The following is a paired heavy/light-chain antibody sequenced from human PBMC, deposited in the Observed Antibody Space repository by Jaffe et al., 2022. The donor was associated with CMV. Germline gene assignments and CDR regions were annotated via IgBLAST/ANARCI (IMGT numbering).Heavy chain of an antibody. J-gene: IGHJ6*02. CDR1: GYTFTSYD. D-gene: IGHD3-10*01. CDR2: MNPNSGNT. V-gene: IGHV1-8*01. CDR3: ARAGMVRGVIITFFYYGMDV. Sequence: QVQLVQSGAEVKKPGASVKVSCKASGYTFTSYDINWVRQATGQGLEWMGWMNPNSGNTGYAQKFQGRVTMTRNTSISTAYMELSSLRSEDTAVYYCARAGMVRGVIITFFYYGMDVWGQGTTVTVSS.
Light chain of an antibody. J-gene: IGLJ2*01. CDR1: SLRSYY. CDR2: GKN. V-gene: IGLV3-19*01. Sequence: SSELTQDPAVSVALGQTVRITCQGDSLRSYYASWYQQKPGQAPVLVIYGKNNRPSGIPDRFSGSSSGNTASLTITGAQAEDEADYYCNSRDSSGNHLLVFGGGTKLTVL. CDR3: NSRDSSGNHLLV.